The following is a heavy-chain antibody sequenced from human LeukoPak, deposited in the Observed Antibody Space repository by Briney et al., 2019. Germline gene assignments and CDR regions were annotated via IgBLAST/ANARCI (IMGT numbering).Heavy chain of an antibody. V-gene: IGHV1-69*05. Sequence: SVKVSCKASGGTFSSYAISWVRQAPGQGLEWMGGVIPIFGTANYAQKFQGRVTITTDESTSTAYMELSSLRSEDTAVYYCARDLGVVNPIGWFDPWGQGTLVTVSS. CDR2: VIPIFGTA. CDR3: ARDLGVVNPIGWFDP. D-gene: IGHD3-3*01. CDR1: GGTFSSYA. J-gene: IGHJ5*02.